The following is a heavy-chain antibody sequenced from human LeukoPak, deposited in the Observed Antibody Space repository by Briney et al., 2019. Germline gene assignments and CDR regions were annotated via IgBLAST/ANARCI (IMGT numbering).Heavy chain of an antibody. V-gene: IGHV3-21*01. D-gene: IGHD2-2*01. J-gene: IGHJ4*02. Sequence: GGSLRLSCAASGFTFSSYSMNWVRQAAGKGLDWVSSISSSSSYIYYADSVKGRFTISRDNAKNSLYLQMNSLRAEDTAVYYCAREPYCSSTSCQSAAFDYWGQGTLVTVSS. CDR3: AREPYCSSTSCQSAAFDY. CDR2: ISSSSSYI. CDR1: GFTFSSYS.